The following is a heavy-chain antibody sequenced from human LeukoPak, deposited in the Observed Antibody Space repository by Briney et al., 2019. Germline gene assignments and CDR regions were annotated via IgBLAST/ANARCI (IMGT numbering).Heavy chain of an antibody. CDR3: ARVYGSGSRSPFDY. CDR2: ISSSSSTI. V-gene: IGHV3-11*04. CDR1: GFTFSDYY. Sequence: SGGSLRLSCAASGFTFSDYYMSWIRQAPGTGLEWVSYISSSSSTIYYADSVKGRFTISRDNAKNSLYLQMNSLRAEDTAVYYCARVYGSGSRSPFDYWGQGTLVTVSS. D-gene: IGHD3-10*01. J-gene: IGHJ4*02.